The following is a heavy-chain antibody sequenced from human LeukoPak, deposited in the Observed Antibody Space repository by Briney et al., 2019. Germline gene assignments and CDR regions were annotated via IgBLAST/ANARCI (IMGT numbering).Heavy chain of an antibody. CDR2: INWNGGSS. CDR1: GFTFDDYG. CDR3: ARGRRSTNTCRWGFYMDV. V-gene: IGHV3-20*04. Sequence: GGSLRLSCAASGFTFDDYGMSWVRQAPGKGLEWVSGINWNGGSSGYADSVKGRFTISRDNAKNSLYLQMNSLRAEDTALYYCARGRRSTNTCRWGFYMDVWGKGTTVTVSS. J-gene: IGHJ6*03. D-gene: IGHD2-2*01.